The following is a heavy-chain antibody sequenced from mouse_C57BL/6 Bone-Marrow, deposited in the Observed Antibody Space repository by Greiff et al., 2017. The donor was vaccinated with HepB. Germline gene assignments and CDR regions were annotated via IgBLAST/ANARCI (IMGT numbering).Heavy chain of an antibody. V-gene: IGHV1-81*01. D-gene: IGHD1-1*01. CDR2: IYPRSGNT. Sequence: QVQLQQSGAELARPGASVKLSCKASGYTFTSYGISWVKQSTGQGLEWIGEIYPRSGNTYYNEKFKGKATLTADKSSSTAYMELRSLTSEDSAVYFCARLYYGSSYGAYWGQGTLVTVSA. J-gene: IGHJ3*01. CDR3: ARLYYGSSYGAY. CDR1: GYTFTSYG.